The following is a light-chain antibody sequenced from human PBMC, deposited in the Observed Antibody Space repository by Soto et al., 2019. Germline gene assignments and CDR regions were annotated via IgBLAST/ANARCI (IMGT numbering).Light chain of an antibody. V-gene: IGKV1-5*01. CDR2: DAS. CDR3: QQYNDYSGM. Sequence: DIQMTQSPSALTASVEASVTITCRASQSISRWLAWHQQKPGKAPRLLIYDASNLQRGVPSRFSGSGSGTEFTLTITSLQPEDFATYHCQQYNDYSGMFGQGTKVDI. CDR1: QSISRW. J-gene: IGKJ1*01.